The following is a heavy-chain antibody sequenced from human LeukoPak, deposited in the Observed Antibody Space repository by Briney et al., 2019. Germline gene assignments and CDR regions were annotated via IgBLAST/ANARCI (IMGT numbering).Heavy chain of an antibody. CDR1: GFTFDAFG. J-gene: IGHJ6*03. D-gene: IGHD1-1*01. CDR2: ISPDGINK. V-gene: IGHV3-33*05. CDR3: ARDWKESHSPYYMDI. Sequence: GGSLRLSCAASGFTFDAFGMQWVRQAPGKGLEWLAFISPDGINKKYADSLKGRFTISRDNSEETLYLQVDDLRVEDTGVYICARDWKESHSPYYMDIWGRGTTVIVPS.